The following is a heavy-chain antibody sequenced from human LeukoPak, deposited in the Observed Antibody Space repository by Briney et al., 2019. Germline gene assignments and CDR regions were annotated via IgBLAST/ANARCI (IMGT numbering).Heavy chain of an antibody. CDR1: GGTFSSYA. CDR2: IIPIFGTA. D-gene: IGHD3-22*01. J-gene: IGHJ3*02. V-gene: IGHV1-69*05. Sequence: GASVKVSCKASGGTFSSYAISWVRQAPGQGLEWTGRIIPIFGTANYAQKFQGRVTITTDESTSTAYMELSSLRSEDTAVYYCARGYYYDSSGPGVAFDIWGQGTMVTVSS. CDR3: ARGYYYDSSGPGVAFDI.